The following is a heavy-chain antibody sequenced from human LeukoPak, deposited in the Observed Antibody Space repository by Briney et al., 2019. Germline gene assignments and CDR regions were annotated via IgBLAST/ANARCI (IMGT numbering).Heavy chain of an antibody. J-gene: IGHJ6*02. Sequence: ASVKVSCKASGGTFSSYAISWVRQAPRQGLERMGRIIPILGIANYAQKFQGRVTITADKSTSTAYMELSSLRSEDTAVYYCATGYYYGSGKYGMDVWGQGTTVTVSS. CDR1: GGTFSSYA. CDR3: ATGYYYGSGKYGMDV. D-gene: IGHD3-10*01. V-gene: IGHV1-69*04. CDR2: IIPILGIA.